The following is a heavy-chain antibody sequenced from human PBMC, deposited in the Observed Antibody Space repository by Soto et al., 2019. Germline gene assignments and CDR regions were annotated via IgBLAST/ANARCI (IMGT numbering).Heavy chain of an antibody. D-gene: IGHD5-18*01. V-gene: IGHV6-1*01. CDR1: GDSVSSNSAA. J-gene: IGHJ5*02. CDR3: ARIIRVGYSYGANWFDP. Sequence: SQTLSLTCAISGDSVSSNSAAWNWIRQSPSRGLEWLGRTYYRSKWYNDYAVSVKSRITINPDTSKNQFSLQLNSVTPEDTAVYYCARIIRVGYSYGANWFDPWGQGHLVTVSS. CDR2: TYYRSKWYN.